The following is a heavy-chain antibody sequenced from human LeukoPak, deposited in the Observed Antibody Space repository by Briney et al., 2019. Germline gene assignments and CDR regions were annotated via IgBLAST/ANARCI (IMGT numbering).Heavy chain of an antibody. J-gene: IGHJ4*02. V-gene: IGHV4-34*01. Sequence: SETLSLTCAVYGGSFSGYYWSWIRQPPGKGLEWIGEINHSGSTNYNPSLKSRVTISVDTSRNQLSLKLSSVTAADTAVYYCARDPNYGDYHSDETSSKKSLNYFDYWGQGTLVTVSS. CDR3: ARDPNYGDYHSDETSSKKSLNYFDY. D-gene: IGHD4-17*01. CDR2: INHSGST. CDR1: GGSFSGYY.